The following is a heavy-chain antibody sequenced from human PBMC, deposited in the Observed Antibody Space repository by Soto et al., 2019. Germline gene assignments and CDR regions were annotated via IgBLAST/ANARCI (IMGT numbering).Heavy chain of an antibody. Sequence: QVQLQESGPGLVKPSQTLSLTCTVSGGSISSDNYYWSWIRQHPGKGLEWIGYIYYSGSTYYNPSLKSRFAISVDTSKNQFSLKLSSVTAADTAVYYCASNRVTDDAFDIWGQGTMVTVSS. CDR1: GGSISSDNYY. V-gene: IGHV4-31*03. D-gene: IGHD2-21*02. CDR2: IYYSGST. J-gene: IGHJ3*02. CDR3: ASNRVTDDAFDI.